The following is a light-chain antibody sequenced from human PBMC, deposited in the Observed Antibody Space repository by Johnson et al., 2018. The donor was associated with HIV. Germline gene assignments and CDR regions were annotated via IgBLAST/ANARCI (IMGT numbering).Light chain of an antibody. Sequence: QSVLTQPPSVSAAPGQKVTISCSGSSSNIGNKYVSWYQQLPGSAPKLLIYENTKRPSGIPDRFSGSKSGTSATLGITGLQTGDEADYYCGTWDTSLSAGGVVVSGTKVTVL. CDR3: GTWDTSLSAGGV. J-gene: IGLJ1*01. CDR1: SSNIGNKY. CDR2: ENT. V-gene: IGLV1-51*02.